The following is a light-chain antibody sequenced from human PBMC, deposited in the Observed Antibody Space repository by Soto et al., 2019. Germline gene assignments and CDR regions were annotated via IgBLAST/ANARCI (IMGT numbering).Light chain of an antibody. J-gene: IGKJ1*01. CDR3: QQYNSYSPT. Sequence: DIQMTQSPSTLSASVGDRVTITCRASQSISVWLAWYQQKAGKAPNLLIYKASRLESGVPSRFSGSGSETEFTLTTSGLQPGDSATYYCQQYNSYSPTFGQGTKVDSK. CDR1: QSISVW. CDR2: KAS. V-gene: IGKV1-5*03.